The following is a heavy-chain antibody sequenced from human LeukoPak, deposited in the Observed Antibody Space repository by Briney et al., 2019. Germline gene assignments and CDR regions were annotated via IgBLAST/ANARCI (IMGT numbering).Heavy chain of an antibody. V-gene: IGHV3-74*01. Sequence: GGSLRLSCAASGFTFRSHWMHWVHQAPGKGLIWVSRIDGDESATYYVDSVKGRFTISRDNAKASLYLQMNSLRAEDTAVYYCARDLSGVTGYTYGRGIDYWGQGTLVTVSS. CDR3: ARDLSGVTGYTYGRGIDY. CDR1: GFTFRSHW. D-gene: IGHD5-18*01. J-gene: IGHJ4*02. CDR2: IDGDESAT.